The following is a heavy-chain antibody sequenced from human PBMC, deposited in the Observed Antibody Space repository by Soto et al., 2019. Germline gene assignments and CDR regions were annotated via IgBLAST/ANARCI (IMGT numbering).Heavy chain of an antibody. Sequence: QVQLVQSGAEVKKPGSSVKVSCKASGGTFSSYAISWVRQAPGQGLEWMGGIIPIFGTANYAQKFQGRVTITADESTSTAYMELSSLRSEDTAVYYCARDTRSPAVAGPNKGFDYWGQGTLVTVSS. CDR2: IIPIFGTA. J-gene: IGHJ4*02. CDR1: GGTFSSYA. D-gene: IGHD6-19*01. V-gene: IGHV1-69*01. CDR3: ARDTRSPAVAGPNKGFDY.